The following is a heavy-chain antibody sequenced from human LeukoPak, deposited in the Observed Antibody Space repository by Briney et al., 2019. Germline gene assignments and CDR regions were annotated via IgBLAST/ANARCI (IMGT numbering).Heavy chain of an antibody. CDR3: AKGRAVGESYYDY. Sequence: GVSLRLSCAASEFTFRTYAMSWVRQAPGKGLEWVSTISGSRASTYYADAVKGRFTISRDDSSNTLYLQMNSLRGEDTAIYYCAKGRAVGESYYDYWGQGTLVTVSS. CDR2: ISGSRAST. V-gene: IGHV3-23*01. D-gene: IGHD1-26*01. CDR1: EFTFRTYA. J-gene: IGHJ4*02.